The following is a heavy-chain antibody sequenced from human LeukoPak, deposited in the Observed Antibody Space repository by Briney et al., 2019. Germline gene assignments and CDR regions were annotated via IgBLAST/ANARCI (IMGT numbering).Heavy chain of an antibody. Sequence: PSETLSLTCTVSGGSISSYYWSWIRQPPGKGLEWIGYIYYSGSTNYNPSLKSRATISVDTSKNQFSLKLSSVTAADTAVYYCARSLRYFDWLAGFDPWGQGTLVTVSS. V-gene: IGHV4-59*01. D-gene: IGHD3-9*01. CDR3: ARSLRYFDWLAGFDP. J-gene: IGHJ5*02. CDR2: IYYSGST. CDR1: GGSISSYY.